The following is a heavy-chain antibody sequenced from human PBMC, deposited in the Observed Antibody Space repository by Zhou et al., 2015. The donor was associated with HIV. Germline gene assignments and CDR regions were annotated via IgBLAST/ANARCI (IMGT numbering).Heavy chain of an antibody. V-gene: IGHV1-18*01. Sequence: QVQLVQSGAEVKKPGASVKVSCKASGYTFASYGFIWVRQAPGQGLEWMGWISAYNGDTSYAQNVQGRVTMTTDTSTSTTYMELRSLRSDDTAVYYCARRGTQLWSDSFDIWGQGTMVTVSS. D-gene: IGHD5-18*01. J-gene: IGHJ3*02. CDR2: ISAYNGDT. CDR3: ARRGTQLWSDSFDI. CDR1: GYTFASYG.